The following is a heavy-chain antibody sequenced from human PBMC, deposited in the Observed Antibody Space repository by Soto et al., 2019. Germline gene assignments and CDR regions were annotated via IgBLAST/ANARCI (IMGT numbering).Heavy chain of an antibody. CDR2: ITTYNGNR. J-gene: IGHJ4*02. Sequence: QVQLVQSGPEVKNPGASVKVSCKASGYTFSNYGIKWVRQARGQGLEWVGWITTYNGNRHYAEKIQGRVTMTTDTCTSPTYMGLGSMTTAEAGAYYLAIDAKFKAVAAEGYSDYWGKGTLVTVSS. V-gene: IGHV1-18*01. D-gene: IGHD6-19*01. CDR1: GYTFSNYG. CDR3: AIDAKFKAVAAEGYSDY.